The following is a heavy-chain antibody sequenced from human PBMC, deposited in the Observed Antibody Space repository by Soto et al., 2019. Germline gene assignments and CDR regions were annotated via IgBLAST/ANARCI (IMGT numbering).Heavy chain of an antibody. CDR2: IIPIFGTV. CDR1: GGTFSSYA. Sequence: QVQLVQSGAEVKKPGSSVQVYCKASGGTFSSYAISWVRQAPGQGLEWMGGIIPIFGTVNYAQKFQGRATITAEESTSTAYMELSSLRSDDTGVYYCARAQGGASLVGGRYYGMDVWGRGTTVTVS. V-gene: IGHV1-69*01. D-gene: IGHD3-10*01. CDR3: ARAQGGASLVGGRYYGMDV. J-gene: IGHJ6*02.